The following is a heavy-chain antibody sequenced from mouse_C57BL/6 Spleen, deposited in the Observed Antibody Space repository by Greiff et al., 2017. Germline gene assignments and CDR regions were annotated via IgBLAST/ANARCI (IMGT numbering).Heavy chain of an antibody. CDR1: GFSLTSYG. Sequence: VKVVESGPGLVQPSQSLSITCTVSGFSLTSYGVHWVRQSPGKGLEWLGVIWSGGSTDYNAAFISRLSISKDNSKSQVFFKMNSLQADDTAIYYCARELLRYFDVWGTGTTVTVSS. CDR2: IWSGGST. J-gene: IGHJ1*03. CDR3: ARELLRYFDV. V-gene: IGHV2-2*01. D-gene: IGHD1-1*01.